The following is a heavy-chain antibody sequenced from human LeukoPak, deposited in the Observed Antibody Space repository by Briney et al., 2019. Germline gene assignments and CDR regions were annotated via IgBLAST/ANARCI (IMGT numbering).Heavy chain of an antibody. CDR1: GYSISSGYY. CDR2: IYHSGST. D-gene: IGHD6-13*01. J-gene: IGHJ6*03. CDR3: ARADYSSTWSHDYYYMDV. V-gene: IGHV4-38-2*02. Sequence: PSETLSLTCTVSGYSISSGYYWGWIRPRPGKGLEWIGSIYHSGSTYYNPSLKSRLTISVDTSKNQFSLKLSAVTAADTAVYYCARADYSSTWSHDYYYMDVWGKGTTVTVSS.